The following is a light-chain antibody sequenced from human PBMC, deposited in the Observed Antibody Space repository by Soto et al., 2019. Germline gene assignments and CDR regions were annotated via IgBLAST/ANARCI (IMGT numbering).Light chain of an antibody. CDR1: QTVTTSQ. CDR2: AAS. J-gene: IGKJ1*01. V-gene: IGKV3-20*01. CDR3: QQYSIWPRA. Sequence: EVVLTQSPGTLSLSPGERATLSCRASQTVTTSQLTWFQQKPGQAPRLLIYAASIRAAGIPDRFSGSGSGTDFTLTISRLEPEDFAVYYCQQYSIWPRAFGQGTKVDIK.